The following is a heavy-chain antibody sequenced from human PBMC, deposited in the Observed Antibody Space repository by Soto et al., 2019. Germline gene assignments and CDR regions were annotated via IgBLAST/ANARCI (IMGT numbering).Heavy chain of an antibody. D-gene: IGHD2-2*01. CDR3: ATSGHCNSLMCTSFDM. V-gene: IGHV3-23*01. Sequence: EVQLFESGGALVQPGGSLRLSCAASRLTFSNYVVNWVRQAPGKGLEWVSTVGGTGDTYYPDSVKGRFTISRDNSKNMIYLQMSGLRAEDTAVYYCATSGHCNSLMCTSFDMWGQGTMVAVSS. CDR1: RLTFSNYV. J-gene: IGHJ3*02. CDR2: VGGTGDT.